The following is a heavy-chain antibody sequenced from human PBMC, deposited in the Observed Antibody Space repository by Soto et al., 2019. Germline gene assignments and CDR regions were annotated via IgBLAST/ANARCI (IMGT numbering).Heavy chain of an antibody. V-gene: IGHV1-3*01. Sequence: ASVKVSCKASGYTFTNYAMHWVRQAPGQRLEWMGWINAGNGNTKYSQKFQGRVTITRDTSASIAYMELSSLRSEDTAVYYCASSFTVPAAIAYWGQGTLVTVSS. J-gene: IGHJ4*02. CDR1: GYTFTNYA. D-gene: IGHD2-2*02. CDR3: ASSFTVPAAIAY. CDR2: INAGNGNT.